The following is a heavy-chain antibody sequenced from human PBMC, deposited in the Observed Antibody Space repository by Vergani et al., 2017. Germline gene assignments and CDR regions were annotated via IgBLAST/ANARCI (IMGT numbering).Heavy chain of an antibody. CDR2: VYYNGST. V-gene: IGHV4-39*07. CDR1: GDSINNGNYS. D-gene: IGHD4-17*01. CDR3: ARSTVQDYFDY. J-gene: IGHJ4*02. Sequence: QLQLQESGPGLVKPSETLSLTCIVSGDSINNGNYSWGWIRQPPGKGLEWIGSVYYNGSTYYNPSLKSRVTTSVDASKNQFSLKLSSVTAVDTAVYYCARSTVQDYFDYWGQGTLVTVSS.